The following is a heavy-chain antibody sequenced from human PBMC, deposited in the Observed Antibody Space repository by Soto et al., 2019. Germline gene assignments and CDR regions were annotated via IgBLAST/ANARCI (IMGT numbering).Heavy chain of an antibody. D-gene: IGHD3-9*01. CDR3: ARQGGPSRTGTAFDS. CDR1: GGSISSTIYY. CDR2: IYSSVST. Sequence: QLRLQESGPGLVKPSETLSLTCTVSGGSISSTIYYWGWIRQPPGKGLEWIGSIYSSVSTYYNPSLKSRVTIPVDTSKNQFSLKLTSVTAADTDVYFCARQGGPSRTGTAFDSWGQGTLVTVSS. V-gene: IGHV4-39*01. J-gene: IGHJ4*02.